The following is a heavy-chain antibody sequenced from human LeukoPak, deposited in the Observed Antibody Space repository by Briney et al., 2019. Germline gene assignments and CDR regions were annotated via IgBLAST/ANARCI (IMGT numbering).Heavy chain of an antibody. D-gene: IGHD2-2*01. CDR2: INAGNGNT. CDR1: GYTFTSYA. Sequence: GASVKVSCKASGYTFTSYAMHWVRQAPGQRLEWMGWINAGNGNTKYSQKFQGRVTITRDTSASTAYMELSSLRSDDTAVYYCVGYCSSTSCSAYYGMDVWGQGTTVTVSS. CDR3: VGYCSSTSCSAYYGMDV. J-gene: IGHJ6*02. V-gene: IGHV1-3*01.